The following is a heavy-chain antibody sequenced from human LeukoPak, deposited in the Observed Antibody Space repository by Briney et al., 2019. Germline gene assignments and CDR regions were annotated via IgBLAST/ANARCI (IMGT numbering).Heavy chain of an antibody. Sequence: GGSLRVSCAASGFTFSSYSMNWVRQAPGKGLEWVSSISSSSSYIYYADSVKGRFTISRDNAKNSLYPQMNSLRAEDTAVYYCARVPDYSGSYGWGQGTLVTVSS. CDR2: ISSSSSYI. D-gene: IGHD1-26*01. CDR1: GFTFSSYS. CDR3: ARVPDYSGSYG. J-gene: IGHJ4*02. V-gene: IGHV3-21*01.